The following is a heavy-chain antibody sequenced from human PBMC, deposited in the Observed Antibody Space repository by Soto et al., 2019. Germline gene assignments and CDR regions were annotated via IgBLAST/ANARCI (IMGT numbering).Heavy chain of an antibody. Sequence: GGSLRLSCATSGFTFSSYSMNWVRQAPGKGLEWVSSISSSSSYIYYADSLKGRFTISRDNVKNSLYLQMNSLRAEDTAVYYCARSYDGRDGYRTYFDIWRQGTTVTV. CDR1: GFTFSSYS. V-gene: IGHV3-21*01. D-gene: IGHD3-10*01. CDR2: ISSSSSYI. J-gene: IGHJ3*02. CDR3: ARSYDGRDGYRTYFDI.